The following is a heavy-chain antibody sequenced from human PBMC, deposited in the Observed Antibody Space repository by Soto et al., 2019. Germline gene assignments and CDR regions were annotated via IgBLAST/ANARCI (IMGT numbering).Heavy chain of an antibody. D-gene: IGHD2-2*01. CDR2: VYYSGSS. J-gene: IGHJ5*02. CDR1: GDSISGGASF. CDR3: AQLPCNSSQCYFPGWFDP. Sequence: SETLSLTCTVSGDSISGGASFWSWIRQPPGKGLEWIANVYYSGSSYYNPSLKSRLTISVDTTKNQFSLQLKSMTAADTAVYYCAQLPCNSSQCYFPGWFDPWGQGTLVTVSS. V-gene: IGHV4-30-4*03.